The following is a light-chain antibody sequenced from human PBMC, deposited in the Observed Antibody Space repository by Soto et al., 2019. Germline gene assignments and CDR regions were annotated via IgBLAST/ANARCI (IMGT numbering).Light chain of an antibody. CDR1: SSDVGNYNY. CDR3: SSYTRSSSYV. CDR2: DVS. J-gene: IGLJ1*01. Sequence: QSVLTQPDSLTGSPGQSITISCTGTSSDVGNYNYVSWYQHHPGKAPKLMVYDVSHRPSGVSNRFSGSKSGSTASLTISGLQAEDEADYYCSSYTRSSSYVFELGPRSPS. V-gene: IGLV2-14*03.